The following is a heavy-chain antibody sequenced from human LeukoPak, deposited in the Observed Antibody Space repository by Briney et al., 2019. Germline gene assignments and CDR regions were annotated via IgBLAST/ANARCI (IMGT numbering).Heavy chain of an antibody. CDR1: GFTFSTYT. J-gene: IGHJ3*02. CDR3: ARDGHYYDSSGYPELDAFDI. D-gene: IGHD3-22*01. CDR2: ISSSSSYI. Sequence: GGSLRLSCAASGFTFSTYTMNWVRRAPGKGLEWVSSISSSSSYIYYADSVKGRFTISRDNAKNSLYLQMNSLRAEDTAVYYCARDGHYYDSSGYPELDAFDIWGQGTRVTVSS. V-gene: IGHV3-21*01.